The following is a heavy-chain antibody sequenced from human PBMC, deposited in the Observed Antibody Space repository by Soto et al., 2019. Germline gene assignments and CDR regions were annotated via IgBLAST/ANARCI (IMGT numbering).Heavy chain of an antibody. V-gene: IGHV1-8*01. D-gene: IGHD3-16*02. Sequence: GASVKVSCKASGYTFTSYDINWVRQATGQGLEWMGWMNPNSGNTGYAQKFQGRVTMTRNTSISTAYMELSSLRSEDTAVYYCARMYDDYVSGSYRSDWLDPWGPGTMLTVYS. CDR3: ARMYDDYVSGSYRSDWLDP. CDR2: MNPNSGNT. J-gene: IGHJ5*02. CDR1: GYTFTSYD.